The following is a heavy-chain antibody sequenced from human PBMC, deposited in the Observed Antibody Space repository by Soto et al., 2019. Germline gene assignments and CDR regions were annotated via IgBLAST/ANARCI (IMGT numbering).Heavy chain of an antibody. V-gene: IGHV1-69*04. CDR1: GGTFSSYT. CDR3: VRDRRYFDPSQRGYSSGWYGQRKAYYYYGMDV. CDR2: IIPILGIA. Sequence: SVKVSCKASGGTFSSYTISWVRQAPGQGLEWMGRIIPILGIANYAQKFQGRVTITADKSTSTAYMELSSLRSEDTAVYYCVRDRRYFDPSQRGYSSGWYGQRKAYYYYGMDVWG. J-gene: IGHJ6*02. D-gene: IGHD6-19*01.